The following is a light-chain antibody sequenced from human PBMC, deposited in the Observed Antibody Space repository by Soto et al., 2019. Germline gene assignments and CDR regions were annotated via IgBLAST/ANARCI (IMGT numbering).Light chain of an antibody. CDR3: QQRSNWPAIT. V-gene: IGKV3-11*01. CDR1: QSVRSN. Sequence: EIVMTQSPVTLSVSPGERATLSCRASQSVRSNLAWYQQKPGQAPRLLMYDASTRATGIPARFSGSGSGTDFTLTISSLEPEDFAVYYCQQRSNWPAITFGQGTRLEI. CDR2: DAS. J-gene: IGKJ5*01.